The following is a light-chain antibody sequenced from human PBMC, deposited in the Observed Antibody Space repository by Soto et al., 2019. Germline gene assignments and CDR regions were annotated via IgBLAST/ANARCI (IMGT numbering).Light chain of an antibody. CDR1: QFISNS. Sequence: EIVLTQSQATLSVSPGESVTLSCRASQFISNSLAWYQQRPGQPPRLLIYGASTRAAGISARFSGSGSGTEFTLTISSLQSEDFAVYYCQQSSNWPRTFGQGTKVDIK. J-gene: IGKJ1*01. CDR2: GAS. CDR3: QQSSNWPRT. V-gene: IGKV3-15*01.